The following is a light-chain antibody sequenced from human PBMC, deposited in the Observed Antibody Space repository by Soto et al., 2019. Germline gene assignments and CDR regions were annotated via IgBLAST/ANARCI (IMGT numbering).Light chain of an antibody. J-gene: IGLJ2*01. CDR1: SSDVGGYNH. V-gene: IGLV2-14*01. CDR3: SSYTSASNVL. CDR2: EVS. Sequence: QSVLTQPASVPGSPGQSITISCTGTSSDVGGYNHVSWYQQHPGKAPKLMIYEVSTRPSGVSNRFSGSKSGNTASLTISGLQAEDEADYYCSSYTSASNVLFGGGTKVTVL.